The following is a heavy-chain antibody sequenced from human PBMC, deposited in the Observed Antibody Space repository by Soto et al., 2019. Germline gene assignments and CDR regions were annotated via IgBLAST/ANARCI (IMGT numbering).Heavy chain of an antibody. Sequence: SQTLSLTCSFYYGSFSGYYLSLILQHPFKWLEWIGEINHSGSTNYNPSLKSRVTISVDTSKNQFSLKLSSVTAADTAVYYCARVALVGRSYDFWSGYRLFEYWGQGTLVTVSS. CDR3: ARVALVGRSYDFWSGYRLFEY. D-gene: IGHD3-3*01. CDR1: YGSFSGYY. CDR2: INHSGST. J-gene: IGHJ4*02. V-gene: IGHV4-34*01.